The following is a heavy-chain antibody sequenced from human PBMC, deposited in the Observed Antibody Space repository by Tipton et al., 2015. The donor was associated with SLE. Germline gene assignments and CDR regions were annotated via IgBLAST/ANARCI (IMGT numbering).Heavy chain of an antibody. CDR3: ARAPSGRVVGTPTGHGY. Sequence: GSLRLSCAASGFTVSSNYMNWVRQAPGKGLEWVSDIYSGGNTNYADSVKGRFTISRDNSKNMLYLQMNSLRTEDTAVYYCARAPSGRVVGTPTGHGYWGQGTLVTVSS. CDR2: IYSGGNT. V-gene: IGHV3-53*05. J-gene: IGHJ4*02. CDR1: GFTVSSNY. D-gene: IGHD1-26*01.